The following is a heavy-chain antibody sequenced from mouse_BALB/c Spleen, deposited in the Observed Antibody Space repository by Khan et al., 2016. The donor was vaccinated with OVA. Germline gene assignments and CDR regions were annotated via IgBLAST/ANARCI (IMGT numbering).Heavy chain of an antibody. V-gene: IGHV2-6-1*01. CDR2: IWSDGST. D-gene: IGHD2-10*01. Sequence: VQLKESGPGLVAPSQSLSITCTISGFSLTNYGIHWVRQPPGKGLEWLVVIWSDGSTNYNSALKSRLTISKDNSKNQIFLKMDSLQTDDTAMYFGARQPYYHYNIMDYWGQGTSVTVSS. CDR3: ARQPYYHYNIMDY. CDR1: GFSLTNYG. J-gene: IGHJ4*01.